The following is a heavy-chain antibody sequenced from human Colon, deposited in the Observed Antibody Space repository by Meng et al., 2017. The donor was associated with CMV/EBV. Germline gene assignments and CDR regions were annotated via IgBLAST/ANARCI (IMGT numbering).Heavy chain of an antibody. CDR2: IGRGSGA. J-gene: IGHJ4*02. CDR1: GFTFTSYD. Sequence: VELLGCGGGLVKPGGSMSVSCAASGFTFTSYDMSWVRQAPGKGLEWVSTIGRGSGANYADSVKGRFTMSRDNSKNTVYLEMNNLRAEDTAIYYCARDRWFTFWGQGVLVTVSS. D-gene: IGHD2-15*01. V-gene: IGHV3-23*01. CDR3: ARDRWFTF.